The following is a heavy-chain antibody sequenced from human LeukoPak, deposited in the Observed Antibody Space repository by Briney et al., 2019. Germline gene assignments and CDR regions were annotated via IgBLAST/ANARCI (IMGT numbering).Heavy chain of an antibody. CDR2: IDYSGST. CDR1: GGSISSNSFY. J-gene: IGHJ4*02. V-gene: IGHV4-39*07. Sequence: SETLSLTCTVSGGSISSNSFYWGWIRQPPGKGLEWIGTIDYSGSTYYNPSLQSRVTISLDTSKTQFSLNLTSVTAADTAVYYCARDSRRNWYYYWGQGTLVTVSS. D-gene: IGHD6-13*01. CDR3: ARDSRRNWYYY.